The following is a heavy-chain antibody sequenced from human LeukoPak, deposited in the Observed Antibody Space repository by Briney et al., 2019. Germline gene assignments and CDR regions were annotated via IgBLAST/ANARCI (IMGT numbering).Heavy chain of an antibody. J-gene: IGHJ6*02. Sequence: SVKVSCTASGGTFSSYAISWVRQAPGQGLEWMGGIIPIFGTANYAQKFQGRVTITADESTSTAYMELSSLRSEDTAVYYCARSSGAGYYYYGMDVWGQGTTVTVSS. V-gene: IGHV1-69*13. CDR1: GGTFSSYA. CDR2: IIPIFGTA. D-gene: IGHD1-26*01. CDR3: ARSSGAGYYYYGMDV.